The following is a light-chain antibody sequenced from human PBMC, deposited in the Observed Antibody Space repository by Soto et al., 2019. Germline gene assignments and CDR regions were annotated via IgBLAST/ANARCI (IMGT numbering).Light chain of an antibody. Sequence: QSVLTQPPSVSGAPRQRVTISCTGSSSNLGAGYEVHWYQQLPGAAPKLLIYGNTNRPSGVPDRFSGSKSGTSASLAITGLQAGDEADYYCQSYDSSLRGSVFGGGTQLTVL. J-gene: IGLJ7*01. CDR1: SSNLGAGYE. CDR3: QSYDSSLRGSV. CDR2: GNT. V-gene: IGLV1-40*01.